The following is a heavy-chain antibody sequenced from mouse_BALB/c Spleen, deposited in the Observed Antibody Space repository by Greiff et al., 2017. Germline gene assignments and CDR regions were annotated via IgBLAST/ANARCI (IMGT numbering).Heavy chain of an antibody. CDR1: GYTFTSYW. J-gene: IGHJ3*01. V-gene: IGHV1-7*01. D-gene: IGHD2-1*01. CDR3: ARGDGNYLPFAY. CDR2: INPSTGYT. Sequence: QVHVKQSGAELAKPGASVKMSCKASGYTFTSYWMHWVKQRPGQGLEWIGYINPSTGYTEYNQKFKDKATLTADKSSSTAYMQLSSLTSEDSAVYYCARGDGNYLPFAYWGQGTLVTVSA.